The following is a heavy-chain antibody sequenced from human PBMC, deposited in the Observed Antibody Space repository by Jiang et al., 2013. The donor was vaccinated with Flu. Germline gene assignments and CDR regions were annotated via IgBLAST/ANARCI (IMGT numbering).Heavy chain of an antibody. CDR3: ARGYKYAYDY. Sequence: SLTCAISGDSVSTEQCWLATGSGESPSRGLEWLGRTYYRSKWYTDYAVSLKSRIIINSDTSKNQFSLQLNSVAPEDTALYYCARGYKYAYDYWGQGILVTVSS. V-gene: IGHV6-1*01. CDR1: GDSVSTEQCW. D-gene: IGHD2-2*01. J-gene: IGHJ4*02. CDR2: TYYRSKWYT.